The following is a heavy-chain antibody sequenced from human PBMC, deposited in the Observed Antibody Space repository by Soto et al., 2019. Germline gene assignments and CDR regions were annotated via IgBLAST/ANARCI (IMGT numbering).Heavy chain of an antibody. D-gene: IGHD6-13*01. CDR3: ARMASAGTLNWFDP. Sequence: QVQLVQSGAEVKKPGASVKVSCKASGYPLTAKYLHWVRQAPGQGLEWMGWINPSSGGTKEAQKFRGRVTMTRDTSISAAYMELSRLTSDDTAVYYCARMASAGTLNWFDPWGQGTLVTVSS. CDR1: GYPLTAKY. J-gene: IGHJ5*02. V-gene: IGHV1-2*02. CDR2: INPSSGGT.